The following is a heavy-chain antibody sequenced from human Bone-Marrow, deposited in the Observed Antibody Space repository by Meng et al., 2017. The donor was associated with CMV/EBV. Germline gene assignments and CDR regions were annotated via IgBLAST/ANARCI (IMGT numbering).Heavy chain of an antibody. V-gene: IGHV3-7*01. CDR3: ARDPLYCSSTSCYLWHAFDI. Sequence: GESLKISCAASGFTFSSYSMNWVRQAPGKGLEWVANIKQDGSEKYYVDSVKGRFTISRDNAKNSLYLQMNSLRAEDTAVYYCARDPLYCSSTSCYLWHAFDIWGQGTVVTVSS. CDR2: IKQDGSEK. CDR1: GFTFSSYS. D-gene: IGHD2-2*01. J-gene: IGHJ3*02.